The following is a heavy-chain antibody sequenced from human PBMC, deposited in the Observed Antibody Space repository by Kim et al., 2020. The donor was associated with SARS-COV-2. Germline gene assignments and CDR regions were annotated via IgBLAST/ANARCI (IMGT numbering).Heavy chain of an antibody. Sequence: SETLSLTCTVSGGSINSSSYYWGWIRQPPGKGLEWIGSIYYSGSTYYNPSLKSRVTISVDTSKNQFSLKLSSVTAADTAVYYCARPGGYGSGSYYTSFNAFDIWGQGTMVTVSS. CDR1: GGSINSSSYY. V-gene: IGHV4-39*01. J-gene: IGHJ3*02. D-gene: IGHD3-10*01. CDR2: IYYSGST. CDR3: ARPGGYGSGSYYTSFNAFDI.